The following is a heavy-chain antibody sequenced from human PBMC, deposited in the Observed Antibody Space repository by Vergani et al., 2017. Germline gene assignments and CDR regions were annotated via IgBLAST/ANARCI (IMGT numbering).Heavy chain of an antibody. CDR1: GFTFSSYA. Sequence: EVQLLESGGGLVQPGGSLRLSCAASGFTFSSYAMSWVRQAPGKGLEWVSVIYSGGSSTYYADSVKGRFTISRDNSKNTLYLQMTSLRAEDTAVYYCARAYFSSTSCQSGYYYYMDVWGKGTTVTVSS. CDR2: IYSGGSST. J-gene: IGHJ6*03. CDR3: ARAYFSSTSCQSGYYYYMDV. V-gene: IGHV3-23*03. D-gene: IGHD2-2*01.